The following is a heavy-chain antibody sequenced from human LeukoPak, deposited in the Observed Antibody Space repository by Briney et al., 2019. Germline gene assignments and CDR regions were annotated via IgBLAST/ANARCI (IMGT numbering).Heavy chain of an antibody. V-gene: IGHV4-59*01. J-gene: IGHJ3*02. CDR2: ISYIGSY. D-gene: IGHD6-19*01. CDR1: GVSMSIYY. Sequence: SETLSLTCTVSGVSMSIYYWSWIRQPPGKRLEWIAFISYIGSYNYNPSLTSRATISVDSSKNQFSLKLNSVTAADTAVYYCVGWQVAGAFEIWGQGTMVTVSS. CDR3: VGWQVAGAFEI.